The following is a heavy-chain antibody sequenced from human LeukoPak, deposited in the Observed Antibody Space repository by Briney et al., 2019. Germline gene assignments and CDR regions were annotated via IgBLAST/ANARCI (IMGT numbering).Heavy chain of an antibody. Sequence: EASVKVSCKASGYTFTTYYIHWVRQAPGQGLEWMGIFNPSGGRTSYAQKFQGRVSMTRDMSSSTVYMELSSLRSEDTAVYYCARGQWLGHDAFDIWGQGTMVTVSS. V-gene: IGHV1-46*01. CDR2: FNPSGGRT. CDR1: GYTFTTYY. J-gene: IGHJ3*02. D-gene: IGHD6-19*01. CDR3: ARGQWLGHDAFDI.